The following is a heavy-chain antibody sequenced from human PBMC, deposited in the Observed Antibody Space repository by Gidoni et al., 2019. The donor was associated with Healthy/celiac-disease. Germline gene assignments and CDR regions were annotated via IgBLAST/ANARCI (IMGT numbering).Heavy chain of an antibody. CDR2: ISGSGGST. J-gene: IGHJ3*02. CDR1: GFTFSSYA. Sequence: EVQLLESGGGLVQPGGSLRLSCAASGFTFSSYAMSWVRQAPGKGLEWVSAISGSGGSTYYADSVKGRFTISRDNSKNTLYLQMNSLRAEDTAVYYCAKEQITMIVVVITGAFDIWGQGTMVTVSS. CDR3: AKEQITMIVVVITGAFDI. V-gene: IGHV3-23*01. D-gene: IGHD3-22*01.